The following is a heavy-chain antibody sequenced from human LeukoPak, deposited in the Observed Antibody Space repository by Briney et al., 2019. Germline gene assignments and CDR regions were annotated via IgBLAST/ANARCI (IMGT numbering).Heavy chain of an antibody. D-gene: IGHD2-2*01. CDR2: ISGDNGST. CDR1: GYTFTSYG. J-gene: IGHJ4*02. Sequence: ASVKVSCKASGYTFTSYGISWVRQAPGQGLEWMGWISGDNGSTNYAQKLQGRVTMTTDTSTGTAYMELRSLRSDDSAVYYCAREDTRRGSRGYFDYWGQGTLVTVSS. CDR3: AREDTRRGSRGYFDY. V-gene: IGHV1-18*01.